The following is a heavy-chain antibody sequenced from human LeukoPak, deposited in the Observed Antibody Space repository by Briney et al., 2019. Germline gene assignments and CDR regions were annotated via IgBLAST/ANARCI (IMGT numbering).Heavy chain of an antibody. V-gene: IGHV3-30*18. J-gene: IGHJ4*02. D-gene: IGHD5-18*01. Sequence: GGSLRLSCAASGFTFSSYWMSWVRQAPGKGLEWVALISYDGSSKYYADSVQGRFTISRDNSKNRLYLQVNSLRAEDTAVYYCAKNEYTYVSVLTLIVDYWGQGTLVTVSS. CDR3: AKNEYTYVSVLTLIVDY. CDR2: ISYDGSSK. CDR1: GFTFSSYW.